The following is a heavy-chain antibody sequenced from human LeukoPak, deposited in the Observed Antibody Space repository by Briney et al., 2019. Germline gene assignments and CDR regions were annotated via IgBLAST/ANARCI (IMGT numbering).Heavy chain of an antibody. CDR2: ISSTSSTI. CDR1: GFTFSSRS. D-gene: IGHD3-16*01. CDR3: ARGHYDEA. J-gene: IGHJ4*02. V-gene: IGHV3-48*04. Sequence: GGSLRLSCATSGFTFSSRSVNWVRQAPGKGLEWVSYISSTSSTIYSTDSVKGRFTISRDNAKNSLYLQMNNLRVEDTAVYYCARGHYDEAWSRGTLVTVSS.